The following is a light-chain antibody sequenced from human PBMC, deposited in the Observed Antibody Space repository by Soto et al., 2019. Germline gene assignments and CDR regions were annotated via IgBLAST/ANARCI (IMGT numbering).Light chain of an antibody. J-gene: IGLJ2*01. CDR1: SSDIGGYNY. CDR2: KVS. V-gene: IGLV2-14*01. Sequence: QSALTQPASVSGSPGQSITISCSGTSSDIGGYNYVSWYQQHPGKAPKLMVYKVSNRPSGVSNRFSGSKSGNTSSLTISGRQAEDDADYYCSSYTSSSTLAVFGGGGKRTLL. CDR3: SSYTSSSTLAV.